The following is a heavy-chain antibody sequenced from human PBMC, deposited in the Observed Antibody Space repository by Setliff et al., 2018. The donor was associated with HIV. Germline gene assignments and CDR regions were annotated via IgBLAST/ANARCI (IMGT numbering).Heavy chain of an antibody. J-gene: IGHJ2*01. D-gene: IGHD3-9*01. CDR2: IYYSGST. V-gene: IGHV4-39*01. CDR1: GGSIKSSSDY. CDR3: ARQGAGIQVRYFDWPWDPWTLDFDI. Sequence: SETLSLTCTVSGGSIKSSSDYWGWIRQPPGKGLEWIGSIYYSGSTYYNPSLKSRVTISVDTSKNQSSLKLSSVTAADTAVYYCARQGAGIQVRYFDWPWDPWTLDFDIWGRGTLVTVSS.